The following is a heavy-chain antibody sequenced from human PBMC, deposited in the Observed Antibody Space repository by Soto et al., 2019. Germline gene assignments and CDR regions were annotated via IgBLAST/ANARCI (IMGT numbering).Heavy chain of an antibody. CDR3: ARDRVHEENIVVVTAHYGMDV. CDR1: GYTFTGYY. CDR2: INPNSGGT. Sequence: QVQLVQSGAEVKKPGASVKVSCKASGYTFTGYYMHWVRQAPGQGLEWMGWINPNSGGTNYAQKFQGWVTMTRDTSISTAYMELSRLRSDDTAVYYCARDRVHEENIVVVTAHYGMDVWGQGTTVTVSS. J-gene: IGHJ6*02. V-gene: IGHV1-2*04. D-gene: IGHD2-21*02.